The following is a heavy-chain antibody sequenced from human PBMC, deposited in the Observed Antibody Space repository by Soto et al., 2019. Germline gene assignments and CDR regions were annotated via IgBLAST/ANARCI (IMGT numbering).Heavy chain of an antibody. CDR1: GGTFSSYA. Sequence: QVQLVQSGAEVKKPGSSVKVSCKASGGTFSSYAISWVRQAPGQGLEWMGGIIPIFGTANYAQKFQGRVTITADESTSTAYMELSSLRSEDTAVYYCARGVGKLRPFNYYYYGMDVWGQGTTVTVSS. CDR2: IIPIFGTA. CDR3: ARGVGKLRPFNYYYYGMDV. J-gene: IGHJ6*02. D-gene: IGHD3-16*01. V-gene: IGHV1-69*12.